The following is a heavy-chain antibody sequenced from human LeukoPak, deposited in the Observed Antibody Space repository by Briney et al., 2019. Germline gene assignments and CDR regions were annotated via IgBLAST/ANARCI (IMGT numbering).Heavy chain of an antibody. CDR3: ARDPAGPNGWFDP. Sequence: ASVKVFCKASGYTFTGYYMHWVRQAPVQGLEWMGWINPNTGGTNYAQKFQGRVTMTRDTSISTAYMEVSSLRSDDTAVYYCARDPAGPNGWFDPWGQGTLVTVSS. CDR1: GYTFTGYY. J-gene: IGHJ5*02. D-gene: IGHD1-1*01. V-gene: IGHV1-2*02. CDR2: INPNTGGT.